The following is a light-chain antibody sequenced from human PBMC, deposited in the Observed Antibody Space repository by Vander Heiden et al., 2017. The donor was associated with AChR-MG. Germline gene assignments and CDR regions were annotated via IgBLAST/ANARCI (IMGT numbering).Light chain of an antibody. Sequence: EIVMTQSPATLSVSPGERATLSCRASQRVSSNLAWYQLKPGQAPRLLIYGASTRATGIPARFSGSGSGTEFTLTISSLQSEDFAVYYCQQYNNWPQTFGQGTKVEIK. CDR2: GAS. J-gene: IGKJ1*01. CDR1: QRVSSN. V-gene: IGKV3-15*01. CDR3: QQYNNWPQT.